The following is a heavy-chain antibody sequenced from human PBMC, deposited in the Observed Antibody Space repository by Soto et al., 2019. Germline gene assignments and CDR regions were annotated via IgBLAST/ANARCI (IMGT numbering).Heavy chain of an antibody. V-gene: IGHV1-2*04. Sequence: ASLKVSCKASGYTFTGYYMHWVRQAPGQGLEWMGWINPNSGGTNYAQKFQGWVTMTRDTSISTAYMEPSRLRSDDTAVYYCARDRGYSYGYYYYYGMDVWGQGTTVTVSS. J-gene: IGHJ6*02. CDR2: INPNSGGT. CDR3: ARDRGYSYGYYYYYGMDV. D-gene: IGHD5-18*01. CDR1: GYTFTGYY.